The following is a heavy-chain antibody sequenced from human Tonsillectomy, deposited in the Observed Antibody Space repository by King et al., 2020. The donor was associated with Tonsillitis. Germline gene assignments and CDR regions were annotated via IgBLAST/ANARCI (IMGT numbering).Heavy chain of an antibody. V-gene: IGHV1-8*02. J-gene: IGHJ5*02. Sequence: VQLVESGAEVKKPGASVKVSCKASGYTFTSYDINWVRQATGQGLEWMGWMNPNSGNTGSAQKFQGRVTMTRNTSISTAYMELSSLRSEDTAVYYCARGQLNYCSTTSCYVRPSDWFDPWGQGTLVTVSS. D-gene: IGHD2-2*01. CDR1: GYTFTSYD. CDR3: ARGQLNYCSTTSCYVRPSDWFDP. CDR2: MNPNSGNT.